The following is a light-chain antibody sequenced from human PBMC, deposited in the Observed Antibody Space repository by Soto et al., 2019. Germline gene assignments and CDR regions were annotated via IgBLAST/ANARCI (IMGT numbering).Light chain of an antibody. CDR2: GAS. J-gene: IGKJ4*01. CDR1: QSVSSD. CDR3: QEYNNWHPVT. Sequence: EIVMTQSPATLSVSPGERATLSCRASQSVSSDLAWYHQKPGQAPRLLIFGASYRATGIPARFSGSGSGTEFNLTISSLQSEDFAVYYCQEYNNWHPVTFGGGTKVDIK. V-gene: IGKV3D-15*01.